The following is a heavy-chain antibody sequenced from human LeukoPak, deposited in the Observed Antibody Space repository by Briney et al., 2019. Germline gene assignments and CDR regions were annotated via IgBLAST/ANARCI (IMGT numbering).Heavy chain of an antibody. D-gene: IGHD2-15*01. CDR3: ARGLKLGYCSGGSCYSDFDF. CDR2: ISSSSSTI. J-gene: IGHJ4*02. CDR1: GFTFRDYW. Sequence: GGSLRLSCGASGFTFRDYWMSWVRQAPGKGLEWVSYISSSSSTIYYADSVKGRFTISRDNAKNSLCLQMNSLRAEDTAVYYCARGLKLGYCSGGSCYSDFDFWGQGTLVTVSS. V-gene: IGHV3-48*01.